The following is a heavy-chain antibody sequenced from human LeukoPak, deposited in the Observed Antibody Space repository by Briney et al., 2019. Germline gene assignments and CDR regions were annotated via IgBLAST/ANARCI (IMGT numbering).Heavy chain of an antibody. V-gene: IGHV4-4*07. D-gene: IGHD6-19*01. CDR1: GYSISSGYY. J-gene: IGHJ4*02. CDR3: ARDRGSGWHLDY. Sequence: PSETLSLTCAVSGYSISSGYYWGWIRQPAGKGLEWIGRMYSSGSTNYSPSLKSRVTMSADTSKNQFSLKLRSVTPADTAVYYCARDRGSGWHLDYWGQGTLVTVSS. CDR2: MYSSGST.